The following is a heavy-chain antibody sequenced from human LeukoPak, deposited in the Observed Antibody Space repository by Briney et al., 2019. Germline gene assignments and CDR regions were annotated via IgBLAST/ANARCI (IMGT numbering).Heavy chain of an antibody. D-gene: IGHD2-2*02. CDR2: IKQDGSEK. CDR3: AREYPLKYFDY. V-gene: IGHV3-7*01. J-gene: IGHJ4*02. CDR1: GFTFSSYW. Sequence: PGGSLRLSCAASGFTFSSYWMSWVRQAPGKGLEWVANIKQDGSEKYYVDSVKGRSTISRDNAKNSLYLQMNSLRAEDTAVYYCAREYPLKYFDYWGQGTLVTVSS.